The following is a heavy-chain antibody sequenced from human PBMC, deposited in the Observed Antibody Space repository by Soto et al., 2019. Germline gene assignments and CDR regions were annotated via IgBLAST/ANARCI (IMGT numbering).Heavy chain of an antibody. CDR3: ARGGELLVRYFDY. D-gene: IGHD1-26*01. Sequence: TSETLSLTCTVSGGSISSYYWSWIRQPPGKGLEWIGYIYYSGSTNYNPSLKSRVTISVDTSKNQFSLKLSSVTAADTAVYYCARGGELLVRYFDYRGQGTLVTVSS. J-gene: IGHJ4*02. CDR1: GGSISSYY. CDR2: IYYSGST. V-gene: IGHV4-59*01.